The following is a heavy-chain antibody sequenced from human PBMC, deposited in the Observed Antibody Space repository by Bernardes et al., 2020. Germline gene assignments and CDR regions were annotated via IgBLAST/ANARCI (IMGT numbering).Heavy chain of an antibody. J-gene: IGHJ6*04. V-gene: IGHV4-39*01. CDR3: AQVGYCSSTSCRDEYYYYYYGMDV. CDR2: NYWSGST. D-gene: IGHD2-2*01. CDR1: GCSISSSSYY. Sequence: SETLSLTCAVSGCSISSSSYYWGWIGQRPGKGREWNGRNYWSGSTNYNPSLKSRVTISVDTSKNQFSLKLSSVTAADTAVYYCAQVGYCSSTSCRDEYYYYYYGMDVWGKGTTVTVSS.